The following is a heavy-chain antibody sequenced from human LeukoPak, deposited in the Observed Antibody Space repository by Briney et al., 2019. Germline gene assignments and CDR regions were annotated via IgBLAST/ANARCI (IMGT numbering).Heavy chain of an antibody. V-gene: IGHV1-8*01. D-gene: IGHD2-2*01. CDR3: VLVVPATRGYAFDI. CDR2: MNPNSGNT. Sequence: GASVKVSCKASGYTFTSYDINWVRQATGQGLEWMGWMNPNSGNTGYAQKFQGRVTMTRNTSISTACMELSSLRSEDTAVYYCVLVVPATRGYAFDIWGQGTMVTVSS. CDR1: GYTFTSYD. J-gene: IGHJ3*02.